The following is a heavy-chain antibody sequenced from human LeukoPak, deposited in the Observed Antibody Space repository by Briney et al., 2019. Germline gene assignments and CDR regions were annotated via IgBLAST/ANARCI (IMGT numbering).Heavy chain of an antibody. D-gene: IGHD2-2*01. CDR1: GYSISSGYY. Sequence: SETLSLTCAVSGYSISSGYYWGWIRQPPGKGLEWIGSIYHSGSTYYNPSLKSRVTISVDTSKNQFSLKLSPVTAADTAVYFCARSRLVVPAAFDYWGQGTLVTVSS. J-gene: IGHJ4*02. CDR3: ARSRLVVPAAFDY. V-gene: IGHV4-38-2*01. CDR2: IYHSGST.